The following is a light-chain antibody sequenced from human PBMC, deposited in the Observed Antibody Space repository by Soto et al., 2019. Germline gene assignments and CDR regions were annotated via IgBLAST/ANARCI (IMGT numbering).Light chain of an antibody. CDR1: SSYVGGYDY. J-gene: IGLJ1*01. Sequence: QSVLTQPRSVSGSPGQSVTISCTGTSSYVGGYDYVSWYQQHPGKAPKLMIYDVTERPSGVPDRFSGSKSANTASLTISGLQAEDEADYYCCSYAGSSTYVFGTGTTVTVL. CDR2: DVT. CDR3: CSYAGSSTYV. V-gene: IGLV2-11*01.